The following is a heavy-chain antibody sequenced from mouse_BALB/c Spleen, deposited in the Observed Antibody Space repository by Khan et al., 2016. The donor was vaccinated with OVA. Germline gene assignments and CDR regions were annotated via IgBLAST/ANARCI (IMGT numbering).Heavy chain of an antibody. CDR3: ARVYGSSGVDY. Sequence: EVELVESGGGLVKPGGSLKLSCAASGFTFSSYAMSWVRQTPEKRLEWVASSGSGGSTYYPDSVKGRFTISRDNARTILYLQMSSLRSEDTARYYCARVYGSSGVDYWGQGTTLTVSS. CDR1: GFTFSSYA. CDR2: SGSGGST. D-gene: IGHD1-1*01. J-gene: IGHJ2*01. V-gene: IGHV5-6-5*01.